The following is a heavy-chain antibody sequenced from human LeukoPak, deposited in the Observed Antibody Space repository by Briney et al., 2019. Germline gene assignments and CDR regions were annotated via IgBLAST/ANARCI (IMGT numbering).Heavy chain of an antibody. V-gene: IGHV3-21*01. CDR2: IGSSSSYI. Sequence: GGSLRLSCAASGFTFSSSWMAWVRQAPGKGLEWVSSIGSSSSYIYYADSVKGRFTISRDNAKNSLYLQMNSLRAEDTAVYYCARDDVGDYYYGMDVWGQGTTVTVSS. CDR3: ARDDVGDYYYGMDV. CDR1: GFTFSSSW. D-gene: IGHD1-26*01. J-gene: IGHJ6*02.